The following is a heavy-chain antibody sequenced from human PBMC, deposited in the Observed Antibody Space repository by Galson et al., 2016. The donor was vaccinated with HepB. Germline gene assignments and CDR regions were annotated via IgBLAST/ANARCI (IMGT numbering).Heavy chain of an antibody. V-gene: IGHV3-33*01. J-gene: IGHJ4*02. D-gene: IGHD5-24*01. CDR1: GFTFSSYG. CDR3: SRGTREADY. Sequence: SLRLSCAASGFTFSSYGMHWVRQAPGKGLEWVAVIWYDGSNKYYADSVKGRFTISRDNSKNTLYLQLNSLRVEDTAVYYCSRGTREADYWGQGALVTVSS. CDR2: IWYDGSNK.